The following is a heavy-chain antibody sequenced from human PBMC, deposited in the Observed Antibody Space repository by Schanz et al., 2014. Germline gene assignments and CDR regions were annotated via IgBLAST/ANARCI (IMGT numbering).Heavy chain of an antibody. CDR1: GYTFTTYA. J-gene: IGHJ4*02. Sequence: QVQLVQSGAEVKKPGASVRVSCKASGYTFTTYAMSWVRQAPGQGLEWVGWISVYTGNTKYGQKVQGRVTMTADTSTNTAYMELRSLRSDNTAVYYCARSAGRDFWSSYYTRFDYWGQGTLVTVSS. V-gene: IGHV1-18*01. D-gene: IGHD3-3*01. CDR3: ARSAGRDFWSSYYTRFDY. CDR2: ISVYTGNT.